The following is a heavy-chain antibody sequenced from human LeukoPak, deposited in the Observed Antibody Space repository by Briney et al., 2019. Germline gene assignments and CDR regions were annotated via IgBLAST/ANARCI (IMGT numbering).Heavy chain of an antibody. CDR1: GFTFSNYW. Sequence: GGSLRLSCAASGFTFSNYWMHWVRQAPGKGLEWVSLIYSGGTTYYADSVKGRFTISRDNSKNTVHLQMNNLRAEDTAMYFCARRLYIVRGAFDIWGQGTMVTVSS. D-gene: IGHD2/OR15-2a*01. CDR2: IYSGGTT. J-gene: IGHJ3*02. CDR3: ARRLYIVRGAFDI. V-gene: IGHV3-53*01.